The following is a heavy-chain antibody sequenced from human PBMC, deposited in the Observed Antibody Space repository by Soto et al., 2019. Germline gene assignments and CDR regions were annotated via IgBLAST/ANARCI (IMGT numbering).Heavy chain of an antibody. J-gene: IGHJ4*02. CDR1: GGSISSSAYY. CDR3: AREYTYGSNFFDC. V-gene: IGHV4-31*03. CDR2: ISHSGST. D-gene: IGHD5-18*01. Sequence: QVQLQESGPGLVKPSQTLSLTCTVSGGSISSSAYYWSWIRQHPVKGLEWIGYISHSGSTYYNPSLKSRVIISVDTSKNQFSLSLTSVTAEDTAVYYCAREYTYGSNFFDCWGQGALITVSS.